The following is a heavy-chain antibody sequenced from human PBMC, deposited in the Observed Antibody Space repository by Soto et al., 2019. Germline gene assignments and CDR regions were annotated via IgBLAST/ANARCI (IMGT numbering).Heavy chain of an antibody. V-gene: IGHV4-4*07. Sequence: QVRLQESGPGLVKPSETLSLSCTVSGGSMDNTYWWSWFRQPAGKGLEYIGRISVNGNINYNPSLSSRVSMSVDTSKAHFSLQLSSVTAADTALYYCARLQFPDVTGAFDIWGQGTMVTVSS. CDR2: ISVNGNI. D-gene: IGHD2-21*01. J-gene: IGHJ3*02. CDR1: GGSMDNTY. CDR3: ARLQFPDVTGAFDI.